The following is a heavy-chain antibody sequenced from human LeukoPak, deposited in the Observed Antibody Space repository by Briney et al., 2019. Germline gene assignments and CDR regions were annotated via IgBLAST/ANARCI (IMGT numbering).Heavy chain of an antibody. D-gene: IGHD3-22*01. Sequence: ASVKVSCKTSGYMFTGFYLHWVRQAPGQGLEWMGWIDPRSGAINYAEKFQGRVTMTRETSISTAYMELSRLRSDDTAVYYCARDPTLPTYYYDSSGYKYFDYWGQETLVTVSS. CDR1: GYMFTGFY. V-gene: IGHV1-2*02. CDR2: IDPRSGAI. CDR3: ARDPTLPTYYYDSSGYKYFDY. J-gene: IGHJ4*02.